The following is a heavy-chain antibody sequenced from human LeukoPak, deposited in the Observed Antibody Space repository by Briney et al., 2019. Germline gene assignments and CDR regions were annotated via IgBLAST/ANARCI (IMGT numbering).Heavy chain of an antibody. CDR1: GYIFTNYE. D-gene: IGHD5/OR15-5a*01. Sequence: GASVKVSCKASGYIFTNYEINWVRQAPGQGLEWVGWMNPNTEKTGYAQKFQGRVTITTNTSISAVHMELGSLRSEDTAVYYCARVYPNTNFDFWGQGTRVTVSS. CDR2: MNPNTEKT. CDR3: ARVYPNTNFDF. J-gene: IGHJ4*02. V-gene: IGHV1-8*03.